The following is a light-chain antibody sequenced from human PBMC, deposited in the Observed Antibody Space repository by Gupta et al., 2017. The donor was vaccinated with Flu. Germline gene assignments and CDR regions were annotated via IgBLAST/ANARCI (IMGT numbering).Light chain of an antibody. Sequence: GDTVTITCRSSETITRYLNWYQQKPGKAPKLLIFGSSRLQSGVPSRFSGSGSGTDFTLTINSLQDEDFATYFCQESHSTPWTFGQGTKVDVK. CDR1: ETITRY. J-gene: IGKJ1*01. CDR2: GSS. V-gene: IGKV1-39*01. CDR3: QESHSTPWT.